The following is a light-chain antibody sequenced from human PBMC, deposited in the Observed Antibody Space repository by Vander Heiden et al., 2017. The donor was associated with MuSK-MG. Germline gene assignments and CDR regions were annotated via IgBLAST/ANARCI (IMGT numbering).Light chain of an antibody. V-gene: IGKV1-39*01. CDR1: QSISSY. J-gene: IGKJ2*01. CDR3: QQYYSNLIHT. CDR2: AAS. Sequence: DSQMTHSPSSLSASVGDRVTITCLASQSISSYLNWYQQKPWKAPKLLIYAASSLQSGVPSRFSGSGSGTDFTLTISSLQPEDLATYYCQQYYSNLIHTFGPRTKVEIK.